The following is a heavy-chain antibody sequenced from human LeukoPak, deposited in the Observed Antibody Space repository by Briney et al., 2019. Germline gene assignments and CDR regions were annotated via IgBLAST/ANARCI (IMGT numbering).Heavy chain of an antibody. V-gene: IGHV1-46*01. D-gene: IGHD3-9*01. CDR3: ASFRPVLRYFDWHDAFDI. CDR1: GYTFTSNY. CDR2: ISPSGGST. Sequence: ASVKVSCKAFGYTFTSNYMHWVRQAPGQGPEWMGVISPSGGSTTYAQKFQGRVTMTRDTSISTAYMELSRLRSDDTAVYYCASFRPVLRYFDWHDAFDIWGQGTMVTVSS. J-gene: IGHJ3*02.